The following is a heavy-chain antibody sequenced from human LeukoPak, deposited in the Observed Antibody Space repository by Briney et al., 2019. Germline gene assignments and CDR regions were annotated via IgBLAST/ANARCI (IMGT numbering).Heavy chain of an antibody. CDR2: IYPSDSDT. CDR1: GYSFTSYS. CDR3: ARGAVAGPLDY. V-gene: IGHV5-51*01. D-gene: IGHD6-19*01. J-gene: IGHJ4*02. Sequence: GESLKISCQGSGYSFTSYSIAWVRQMPGKGLEWMGIIYPSDSDTRYSPSFQGQVTISADKFISTAYLQWSSLKASDTAMYYCARGAVAGPLDYWGQGTLVTVSS.